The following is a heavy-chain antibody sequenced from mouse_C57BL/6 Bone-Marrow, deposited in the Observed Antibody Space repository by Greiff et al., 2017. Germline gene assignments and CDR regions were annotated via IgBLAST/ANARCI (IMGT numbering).Heavy chain of an antibody. CDR2: IDPSDSET. J-gene: IGHJ2*01. CDR3: ARGTYYYGSSYYLDY. V-gene: IGHV1-52*01. D-gene: IGHD1-1*01. Sequence: VQLQQPGAELVRPGSSVKLSCKASGYTFTSYWMHWVKQRPIQGLEWIGNIDPSDSETHYNQKFKDKATLTVDKSSSTAYMQLSSLTSEDSAVYYCARGTYYYGSSYYLDYWGQGTTLTVSS. CDR1: GYTFTSYW.